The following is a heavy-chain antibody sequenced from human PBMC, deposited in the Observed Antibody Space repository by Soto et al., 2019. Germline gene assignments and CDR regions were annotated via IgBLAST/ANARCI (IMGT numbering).Heavy chain of an antibody. CDR2: IYHSGST. D-gene: IGHD3-22*01. Sequence: QVQLQETGSGLVKPSQTLSLTCAVSGGSIRGGGYSWSWIRQPPGKGLEWIGFIYHSGSTNYKPSLKSRVIISIDRSKIQFSLKLSSVTAADTAVYYCARGPEAYDSSGYYYVFDYWGQGTLVTVSS. CDR1: GGSIRGGGYS. J-gene: IGHJ4*02. V-gene: IGHV4-30-2*01. CDR3: ARGPEAYDSSGYYYVFDY.